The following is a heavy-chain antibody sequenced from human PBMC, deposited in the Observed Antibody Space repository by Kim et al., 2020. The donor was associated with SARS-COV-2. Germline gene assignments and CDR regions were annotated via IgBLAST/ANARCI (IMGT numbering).Heavy chain of an antibody. V-gene: IGHV3-74*01. D-gene: IGHD3-10*01. CDR2: ST. Sequence: STSYADSVKGRFTISRDNAKNTLYLQMNSLRAEDTAVYYCASSNRFGELYWGQGTLVTVSS. J-gene: IGHJ4*02. CDR3: ASSNRFGELY.